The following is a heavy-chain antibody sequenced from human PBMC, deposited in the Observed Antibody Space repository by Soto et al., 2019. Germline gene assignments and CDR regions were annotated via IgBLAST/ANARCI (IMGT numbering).Heavy chain of an antibody. CDR3: ARDAGGGSSYMDP. V-gene: IGHV1-2*02. Sequence: ASVKVSCTTSGYIFTGHYMYWVRQAPGQGLEWMGWINPASGDTNYVQKFQGRVSMTRDTSINTAYMELRRLRSDDTAVYYCARDAGGGSSYMDPWGQGTLVTVSS. CDR1: GYIFTGHY. D-gene: IGHD6-13*01. J-gene: IGHJ5*02. CDR2: INPASGDT.